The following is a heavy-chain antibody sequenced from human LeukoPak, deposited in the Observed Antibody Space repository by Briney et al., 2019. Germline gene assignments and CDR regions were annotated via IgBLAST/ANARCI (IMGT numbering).Heavy chain of an antibody. V-gene: IGHV1-46*01. CDR2: INPSGGST. D-gene: IGHD6-13*01. CDR1: GYTFTSYY. CDR3: ARVMGEAAAATGFAY. J-gene: IGHJ4*02. Sequence: ASVKVSCKASGYTFTSYYMHWVRQAPGQGLEWMGIINPSGGSTSYAQKFQGRVTMTRDMSTSTVYMELSSLRSEDTAVYYCARVMGEAAAATGFAYWGQGTLVTVSS.